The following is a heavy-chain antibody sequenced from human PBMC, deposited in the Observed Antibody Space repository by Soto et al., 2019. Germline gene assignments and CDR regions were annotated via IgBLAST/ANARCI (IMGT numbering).Heavy chain of an antibody. CDR1: GGSISSTSSY. D-gene: IGHD3-22*01. CDR3: AGLYPYENSCYHLNY. V-gene: IGHV4-39*01. Sequence: SETLSLTCTVSGGSISSTSSYWGWFRQTPGKGLEWVGSIYYLGNTYYNPSLGSRVTISVDTSKNQFSLKLRSVTAADTAVFYCAGLYPYENSCYHLNYWGQGTLVTVSS. J-gene: IGHJ4*02. CDR2: IYYLGNT.